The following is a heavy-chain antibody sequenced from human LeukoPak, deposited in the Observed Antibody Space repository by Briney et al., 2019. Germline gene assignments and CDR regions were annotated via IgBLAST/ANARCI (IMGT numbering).Heavy chain of an antibody. CDR3: ARDIDYYDSSGPSDC. V-gene: IGHV3-30-3*01. D-gene: IGHD3-22*01. Sequence: GRSLRLSCAASGFTFSSYAMHWVRQAPGKGLEWVAVISYDGSNKYYADSVKGRFTISRDNSKNTLYLQMNSLRAEDTAVYYCARDIDYYDSSGPSDCWGQGTLVTVSS. CDR2: ISYDGSNK. J-gene: IGHJ4*02. CDR1: GFTFSSYA.